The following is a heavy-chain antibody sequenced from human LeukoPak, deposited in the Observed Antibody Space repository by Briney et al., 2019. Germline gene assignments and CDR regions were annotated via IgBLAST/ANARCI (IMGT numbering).Heavy chain of an antibody. Sequence: GGSLRLSCAASGFTFSNYWMHWVRHAPGKGLVWVSYISSDGSTTNCADSVKGRFTISRDNAKNTLFLQMNSLRAEDTAVYYCVRDRAAKWGQGTLVTVSA. J-gene: IGHJ4*02. CDR3: VRDRAAK. CDR2: ISSDGSTT. CDR1: GFTFSNYW. V-gene: IGHV3-74*01.